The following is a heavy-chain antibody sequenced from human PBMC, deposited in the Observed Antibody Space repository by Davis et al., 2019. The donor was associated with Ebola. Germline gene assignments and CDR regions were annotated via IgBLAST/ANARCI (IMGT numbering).Heavy chain of an antibody. D-gene: IGHD1-26*01. CDR2: IIPILGIA. J-gene: IGHJ4*02. V-gene: IGHV1-69*04. CDR1: GGTFSSYS. Sequence: KISCAASGGTFSSYSISWVRQAPGQGLEWIGRIIPILGIANYAQKFQGRVTITADKSTSTAYMELSSLRSEDTAVYYCARERSYSAFDYWGQGTLVTVSS. CDR3: ARERSYSAFDY.